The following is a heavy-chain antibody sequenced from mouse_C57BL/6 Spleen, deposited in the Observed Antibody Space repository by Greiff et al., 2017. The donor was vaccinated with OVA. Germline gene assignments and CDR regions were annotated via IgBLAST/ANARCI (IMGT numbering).Heavy chain of an antibody. J-gene: IGHJ4*01. Sequence: VQLQQSGAELVKPGASVKLSCTASGFNIKDYYMHWVKQRTEQGLEWIGRIDPEDGETKYAPKFKGKATITADTSSNTAYLQLSSLTSEDTAVYYCAKGIVTSYYAMDYWGQGTSVTVSS. D-gene: IGHD2-5*01. CDR3: AKGIVTSYYAMDY. CDR1: GFNIKDYY. CDR2: IDPEDGET. V-gene: IGHV14-2*01.